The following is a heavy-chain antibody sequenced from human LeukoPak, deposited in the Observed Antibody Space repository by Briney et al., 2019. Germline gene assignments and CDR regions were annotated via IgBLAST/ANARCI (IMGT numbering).Heavy chain of an antibody. V-gene: IGHV3-30*18. CDR1: GFIMSNYG. CDR3: VKDWGSGRGGAFDS. J-gene: IGHJ4*02. Sequence: GKSLRLSCAASGFIMSNYGMHWVRQAPGKGLESVAVISYDGIKKYYSDSVKGRFDISRDISKSTLYLQMDGLKFEDTAVYYCVKDWGSGRGGAFDSWGQGALVTVSS. CDR2: ISYDGIKK. D-gene: IGHD6-19*01.